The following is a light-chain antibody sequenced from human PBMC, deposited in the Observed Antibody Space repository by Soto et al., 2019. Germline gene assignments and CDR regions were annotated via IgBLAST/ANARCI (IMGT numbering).Light chain of an antibody. CDR2: DAS. V-gene: IGKV3-20*01. Sequence: EIVLTQSPGTLSLSPGERATLSCRASQSFSSRYLAWYQQKPGQAPRLLIHDASSRATGIPDRFADSGSGTVFNLTISTLEPEDYAVYYCQQYGGSPPYTFGQGTEVEI. CDR3: QQYGGSPPYT. J-gene: IGKJ2*01. CDR1: QSFSSRY.